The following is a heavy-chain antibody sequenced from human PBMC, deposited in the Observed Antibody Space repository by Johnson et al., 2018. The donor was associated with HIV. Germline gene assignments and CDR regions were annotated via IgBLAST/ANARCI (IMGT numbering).Heavy chain of an antibody. CDR1: GFSFGDYA. CDR3: AREVRRWLQFDAFDI. J-gene: IGHJ3*02. CDR2: IKKNGSEK. Sequence: MLLVESGGGLVKPGGSLRLSCTASGFSFGDYAMSWVRQAPGKGLAWVANIKKNGSEKYYVDSVKGRFTISRDNAKNSLYLQMNSLRAEDTAVYYCAREVRRWLQFDAFDIWGQGTMVTVSS. D-gene: IGHD5-24*01. V-gene: IGHV3-7*04.